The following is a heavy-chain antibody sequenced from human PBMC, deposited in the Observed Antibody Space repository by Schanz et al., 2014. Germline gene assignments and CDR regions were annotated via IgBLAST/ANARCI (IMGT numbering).Heavy chain of an antibody. Sequence: QVQLLQSGAEVKKPGASMKVSCKASGYTFTTYYMLWVRQAPGQGLEWMGIINPTTGNPGYAQGFTGRFVFSFDTSVSTAYLQISGLKAEDTAVYYCARARYGLDVWGQGTTVTVSS. J-gene: IGHJ6*02. CDR2: INPTTGNP. CDR3: ARARYGLDV. V-gene: IGHV7-4-1*02. CDR1: GYTFTTYY.